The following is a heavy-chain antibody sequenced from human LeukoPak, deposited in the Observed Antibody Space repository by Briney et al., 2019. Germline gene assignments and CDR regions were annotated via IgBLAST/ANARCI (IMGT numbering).Heavy chain of an antibody. J-gene: IGHJ4*02. V-gene: IGHV1-2*02. Sequence: GASVKVSCKASGYTFTGYYMHWVRQAPGQGLEWMGWINPNSGGTNYAQKFQGRVTMTRDTSISTAYMELSRLRSDDTAVYYCARVYYDSSGPLVPPGYYFDYWGQGTLVTVSS. CDR3: ARVYYDSSGPLVPPGYYFDY. CDR1: GYTFTGYY. D-gene: IGHD3-22*01. CDR2: INPNSGGT.